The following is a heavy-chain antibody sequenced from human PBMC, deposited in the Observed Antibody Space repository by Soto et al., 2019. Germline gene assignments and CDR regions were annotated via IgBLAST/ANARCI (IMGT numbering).Heavy chain of an antibody. D-gene: IGHD3-22*01. J-gene: IGHJ4*02. V-gene: IGHV1-2*04. CDR1: GYTFTGYY. CDR3: ARSDIPYYDSSGYYQD. CDR2: INPNSGGT. Sequence: ASVKVSCKASGYTFTGYYMHWVRQAPGQGLEWMGWINPNSGGTNYAQKFQGWVTMTRDTSISTAYMELSRLRSDDTAVYYCARSDIPYYDSSGYYQDWGQGTPVTVSS.